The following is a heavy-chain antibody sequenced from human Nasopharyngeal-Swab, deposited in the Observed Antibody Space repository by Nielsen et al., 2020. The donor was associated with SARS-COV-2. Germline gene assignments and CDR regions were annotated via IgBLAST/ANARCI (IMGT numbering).Heavy chain of an antibody. CDR1: DYTFTSYG. Sequence: ASVKVSCKASDYTFTSYGISWVRQAPGQGLEWMGWISAYNGNTNYAQNLQGRVTMTTDTSTSTAYMELRSLRSDDTAVCYCARVVPRGAFDIWGQGTMVTVSS. CDR3: ARVVPRGAFDI. D-gene: IGHD2-2*01. V-gene: IGHV1-18*01. CDR2: ISAYNGNT. J-gene: IGHJ3*02.